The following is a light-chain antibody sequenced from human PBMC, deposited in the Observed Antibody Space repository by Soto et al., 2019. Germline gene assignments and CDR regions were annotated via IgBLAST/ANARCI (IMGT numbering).Light chain of an antibody. J-gene: IGLJ1*01. CDR3: NSYTSSTTYG. CDR1: SSDVGGYNS. CDR2: EVN. Sequence: QSALTQPASVSGSPGQSITISCTGTSSDVGGYNSVSWYQQHPGKAPKLMIYEVNNRPSGVSTRFSGSKSGNTASLTISGLQAEDEADYYCNSYTSSTTYGFGTGTKVTVL. V-gene: IGLV2-14*01.